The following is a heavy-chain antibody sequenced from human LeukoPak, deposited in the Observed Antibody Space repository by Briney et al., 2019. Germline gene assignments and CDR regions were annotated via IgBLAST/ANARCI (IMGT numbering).Heavy chain of an antibody. CDR3: ARVSSSSWWALDY. CDR2: MNPNSGNT. CDR1: GYTFTSYD. J-gene: IGHJ4*02. Sequence: ASVKASCKASGYTFTSYDINWVRQATGQGLEWMGWMNPNSGNTGYAQKFQGRVTMTRNTSISTAYMELSSLRSEDTAVYYCARVSSSSWWALDYWGQGTLVTVSS. D-gene: IGHD6-13*01. V-gene: IGHV1-8*01.